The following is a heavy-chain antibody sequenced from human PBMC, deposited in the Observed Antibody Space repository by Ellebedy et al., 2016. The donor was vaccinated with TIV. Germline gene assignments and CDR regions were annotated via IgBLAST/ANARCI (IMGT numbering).Heavy chain of an antibody. CDR1: GGSFSSYY. CDR2: IYYSGST. CDR3: ARAEGVGALFDY. V-gene: IGHV4-59*01. Sequence: SETLSLXXAVYGGSFSSYYWSWIRQPPGKGLEWIGYIYYSGSTNYNPSLKSRVTISVDTSKNQFSLKLSSVTAADTAVYYCARAEGVGALFDYWGQGTLVTVSS. J-gene: IGHJ4*02. D-gene: IGHD1-26*01.